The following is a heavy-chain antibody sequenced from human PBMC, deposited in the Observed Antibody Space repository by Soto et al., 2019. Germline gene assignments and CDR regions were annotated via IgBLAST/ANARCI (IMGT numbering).Heavy chain of an antibody. CDR1: GFTFSSYG. Sequence: GGSLRLSCAASGFTFSSYGMHWVRQAPGKGLEWVAVIWYDGSNKYYADSVKGRFTISRDNSKNTLYLQMNSMRAEDTAVYYCAREAVVVVPAADNWFDPWGQGTRVTVSS. V-gene: IGHV3-33*01. D-gene: IGHD2-2*01. CDR2: IWYDGSNK. CDR3: AREAVVVVPAADNWFDP. J-gene: IGHJ5*02.